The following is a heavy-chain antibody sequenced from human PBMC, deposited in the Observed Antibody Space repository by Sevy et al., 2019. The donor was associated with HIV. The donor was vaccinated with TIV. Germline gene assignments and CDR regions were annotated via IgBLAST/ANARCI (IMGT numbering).Heavy chain of an antibody. Sequence: GGYLRLSCAASGFTFRTYAFHWVRQTPGRGLEWIDLISSNGDNAFYANAVRGRFTISRDNSMNTLYLQMTSLTPDDTAVYYCARGPEWELTSFLSHWGQGTLVTVSS. J-gene: IGHJ4*02. CDR1: GFTFRTYA. CDR2: ISSNGDNA. CDR3: ARGPEWELTSFLSH. V-gene: IGHV3-30-3*01. D-gene: IGHD1-26*01.